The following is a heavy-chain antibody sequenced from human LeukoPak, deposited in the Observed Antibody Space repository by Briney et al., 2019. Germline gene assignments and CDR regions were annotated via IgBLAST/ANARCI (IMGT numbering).Heavy chain of an antibody. CDR2: IYYSGST. V-gene: IGHV4-30-4*08. Sequence: PSETLSLTCTVSGGSISSGGYYWSWIRQHPGKGLEWIGYIYYSGSTYYNPSLKSRLTISIDTSKNQFSLKLTSVTAADTAVYYCARAGYCSGSTCYSWFFDLWGRGTLVTVSS. D-gene: IGHD2-15*01. CDR3: ARAGYCSGSTCYSWFFDL. J-gene: IGHJ2*01. CDR1: GGSISSGGYY.